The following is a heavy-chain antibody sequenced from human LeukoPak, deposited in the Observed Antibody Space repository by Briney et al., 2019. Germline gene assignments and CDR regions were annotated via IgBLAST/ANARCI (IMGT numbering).Heavy chain of an antibody. CDR1: GGSFSDYP. V-gene: IGHV1-69*13. CDR2: IIPKYSAS. D-gene: IGHD3-10*01. CDR3: ASSFGDYYGSGSYYNVLIVRSFDP. J-gene: IGHJ5*02. Sequence: SVKVSCKASGGSFSDYPINWVRQAPGQGLEWLGGIIPKYSASNYAQAFQGRVTITADESTNTVYMEMSGLRPDDTAVYYCASSFGDYYGSGSYYNVLIVRSFDPWGQGTLVTVSS.